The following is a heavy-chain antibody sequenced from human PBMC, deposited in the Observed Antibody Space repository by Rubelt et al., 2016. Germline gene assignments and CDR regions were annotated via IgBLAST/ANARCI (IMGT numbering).Heavy chain of an antibody. CDR2: IYYSGST. CDR1: GGSISSYY. V-gene: IGHV4-59*05. Sequence: QVQLQESGPGLVKPSETLSLTCTVSGGSISSYYWSWIRQPPGKGLEWIGSIYYSGSTYYNPSLQVWAPYSWDTSSNQFSRKLRSVNAADTAVYYCARRARGLTTVVITNWYFDLWGRGTLVTVSS. CDR3: ARRARGLTTVVITNWYFDL. J-gene: IGHJ2*01. D-gene: IGHD4-23*01.